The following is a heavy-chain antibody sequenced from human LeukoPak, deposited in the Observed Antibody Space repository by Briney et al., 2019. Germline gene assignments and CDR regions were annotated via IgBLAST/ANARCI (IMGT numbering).Heavy chain of an antibody. CDR2: IKQDGSEK. CDR3: AKAASLGYCSSTSCLHDAFDI. J-gene: IGHJ3*02. Sequence: PGGSLRLSCAASGFTFSSYWMSWVRQAPGKGLEWVANIKQDGSEKYYVDSVKGRFTISRDNAKNSLYLQMNSLSAEDMALYYCAKAASLGYCSSTSCLHDAFDIWGQGTMVTVSS. D-gene: IGHD2-2*01. V-gene: IGHV3-7*03. CDR1: GFTFSSYW.